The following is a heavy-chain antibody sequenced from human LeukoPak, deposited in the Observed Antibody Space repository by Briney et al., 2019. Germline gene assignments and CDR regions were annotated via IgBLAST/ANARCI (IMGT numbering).Heavy chain of an antibody. CDR2: IDTSGTA. CDR1: GASISDYF. V-gene: IGHV4-4*07. D-gene: IGHD1-7*01. J-gene: IGHJ4*02. CDR3: ARGTKKTVYHTLDY. Sequence: SETLSLTCTVSGASISDYFRNWIRQPAGRGLEWIGRIDTSGTAKYNSSLKSRVTISVDTSKNQFSLRLSSAAAADTAIYYCARGTKKTVYHTLDYWGQGILVTVSS.